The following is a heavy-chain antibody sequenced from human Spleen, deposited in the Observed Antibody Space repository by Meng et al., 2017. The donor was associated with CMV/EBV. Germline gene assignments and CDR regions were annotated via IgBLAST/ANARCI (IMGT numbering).Heavy chain of an antibody. V-gene: IGHV4-34*01. J-gene: IGHJ4*02. CDR2: INYDGTK. CDR1: GGSNRNYY. D-gene: IGHD5-12*01. CDR3: ASRPRSGFFDY. Sequence: SETLSLTCAVYGPGGSNRNYYWNWIRRPPGKGLEWIGEINYDGTKNYNPSLKSRVTISVDTSKNQVSLKLSSVTAADTAVYYCASRPRSGFFDYWGQGTLVTVSS.